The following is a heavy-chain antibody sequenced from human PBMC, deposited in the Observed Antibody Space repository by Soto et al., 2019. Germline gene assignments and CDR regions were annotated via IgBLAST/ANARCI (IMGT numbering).Heavy chain of an antibody. J-gene: IGHJ4*02. CDR1: GYTFTGYY. D-gene: IGHD6-6*01. V-gene: IGHV1-2*02. CDR2: INPNSGGT. Sequence: GASVKVSCKASGYTFTGYYMHWVRQAPGQGLEWMGWINPNSGGTNYAQKFQGRVTMTRDTSISTAYMELSRLRSDDTAVYYCARARIAARPNLLDYWGQGTLVTVSS. CDR3: ARARIAARPNLLDY.